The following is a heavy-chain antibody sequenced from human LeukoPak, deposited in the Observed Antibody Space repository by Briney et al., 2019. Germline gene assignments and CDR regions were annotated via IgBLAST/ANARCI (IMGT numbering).Heavy chain of an antibody. CDR1: GGSISSYY. Sequence: SETLSLTCTVSGGSISSYYWSWIRQPAGKGLEWIGRIYTSGSTNYNPSLKSRVTMSVDTSKNQFSLKLSSVTAADTAVYYCVRDHAAAFDYYYYYYMDVWGKGTTVTVSS. J-gene: IGHJ6*03. V-gene: IGHV4-4*07. CDR2: IYTSGST. CDR3: VRDHAAAFDYYYYYYMDV. D-gene: IGHD6-13*01.